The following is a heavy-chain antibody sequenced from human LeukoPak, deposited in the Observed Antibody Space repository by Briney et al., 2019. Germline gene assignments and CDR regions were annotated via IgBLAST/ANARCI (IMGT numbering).Heavy chain of an antibody. CDR1: GVSFSSYF. V-gene: IGHV4-34*01. CDR3: ARRRKVVRVGFDY. Sequence: SETLSLTCAGYGVSFSSYFWTWIRQTPGKGLEWIGEINHSGTTNYNPSLKSRVTMSVDTSKDQFSLKLMSVTAADTGVYYCARRRKVVRVGFDYWGQGTRVIVSS. J-gene: IGHJ4*02. CDR2: INHSGTT. D-gene: IGHD2-21*01.